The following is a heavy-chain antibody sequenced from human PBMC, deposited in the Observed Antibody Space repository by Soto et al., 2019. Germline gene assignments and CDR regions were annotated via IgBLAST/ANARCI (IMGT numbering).Heavy chain of an antibody. CDR2: ISAYNGNT. V-gene: IGHV1-18*01. CDR1: GYTFTSYG. D-gene: IGHD3-10*01. J-gene: IGHJ4*02. Sequence: QVQLVQSGAEVKKPGASVKVSCKASGYTFTSYGISWVRQAPGQGLEWMGWISAYNGNTNYAQKLQGRVTMTTDTSTSTAYRGLRSRRSADTAVYYCAREYYYGSAPGYWGQGTLFTVSS. CDR3: AREYYYGSAPGY.